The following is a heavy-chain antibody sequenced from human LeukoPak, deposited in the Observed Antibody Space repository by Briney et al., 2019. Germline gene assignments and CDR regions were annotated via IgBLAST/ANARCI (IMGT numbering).Heavy chain of an antibody. CDR1: GVTFSVSA. Sequence: PGGAPRLSSVASGVTFSVSAMYWVRQDPGEGLEWVGRIRSKANSYSTAHALSVEGTPTISRDDSKNTAYLQMNRLRTEDTAVYYGARPISSYYVAFDIWGQGTMVTVSS. CDR3: ARPISSYYVAFDI. J-gene: IGHJ3*02. D-gene: IGHD3-10*02. CDR2: IRSKANSYST. V-gene: IGHV3-73*01.